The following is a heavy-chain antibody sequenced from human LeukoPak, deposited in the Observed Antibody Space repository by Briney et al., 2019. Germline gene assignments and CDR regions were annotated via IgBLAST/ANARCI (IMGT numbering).Heavy chain of an antibody. Sequence: PSQSLSLTCSVSGGSISSDEYYWTWIRQPPGEGLEWIGYIYHSGSTYYNPSLKSRVTISVDKYKSQFSLKLTSVIAADTAVYYCATYSSSSKHYFDHWGQGTLVTVSS. CDR2: IYHSGST. CDR3: ATYSSSSKHYFDH. D-gene: IGHD6-6*01. V-gene: IGHV4-30-2*01. CDR1: GGSISSDEYY. J-gene: IGHJ4*02.